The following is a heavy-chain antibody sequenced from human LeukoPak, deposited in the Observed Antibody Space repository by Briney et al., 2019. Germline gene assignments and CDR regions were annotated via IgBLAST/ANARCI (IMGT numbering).Heavy chain of an antibody. D-gene: IGHD2-15*01. Sequence: PGGSLRLSCAASGFTFSTYSMNWVRQAPGKGLEWVSFIYSGGNTHYSDSVKGRFTLSRDNSRNTLYLQVNSLRAEDMAIYYCAKNGDRGAYCSGGTCYPYCYYYMDVWGKGTTVTFSS. V-gene: IGHV3-53*01. CDR2: IYSGGNT. CDR1: GFTFSTYS. CDR3: AKNGDRGAYCSGGTCYPYCYYYMDV. J-gene: IGHJ6*03.